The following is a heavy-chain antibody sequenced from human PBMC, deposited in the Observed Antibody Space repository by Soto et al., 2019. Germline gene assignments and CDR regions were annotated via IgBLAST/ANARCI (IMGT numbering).Heavy chain of an antibody. CDR3: ARVGHSGIVGP. J-gene: IGHJ5*02. V-gene: IGHV1-2*02. Sequence: XSGKVCCXASGSTFTGYYMHLVRQAPGQGLEWMGWINPNSGGTNYAQKFQGRVTMTRDTSISTAYMELSRLRSDDTAVYYCARVGHSGIVGPWGQGTLVTVSS. CDR1: GSTFTGYY. CDR2: INPNSGGT. D-gene: IGHD1-20*01.